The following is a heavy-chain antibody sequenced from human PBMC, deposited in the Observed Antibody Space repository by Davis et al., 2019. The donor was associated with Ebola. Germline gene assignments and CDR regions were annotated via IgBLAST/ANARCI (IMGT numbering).Heavy chain of an antibody. Sequence: GESLKISCVTSGFTFTSYSFNWIRQPPGKGLEWIAHINTRGDARVYADSVRGRFTISRDDAANSLSLQMDSLKHEDTAVYYCVRDYLFAFDSWGQGTPVTLSS. CDR2: INTRGDAR. V-gene: IGHV3-48*02. CDR3: VRDYLFAFDS. J-gene: IGHJ4*02. CDR1: GFTFTSYS. D-gene: IGHD3-10*02.